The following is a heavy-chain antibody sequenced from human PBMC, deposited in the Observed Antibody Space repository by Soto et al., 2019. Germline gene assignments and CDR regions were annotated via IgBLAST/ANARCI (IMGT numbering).Heavy chain of an antibody. CDR2: ISYDGSNK. CDR3: ARDRGYSGYDSLDY. J-gene: IGHJ4*02. Sequence: QVPLVESGGGVVQPGRSLRLSCAASGFTFSSYAMHWVRQAPGKGLEWVAVISYDGSNKYYADSVEGRFTISRDNSKNTLYLEMNSLRVEDTAVYYCARDRGYSGYDSLDYWGQGTLVTVSS. D-gene: IGHD5-12*01. CDR1: GFTFSSYA. V-gene: IGHV3-30-3*01.